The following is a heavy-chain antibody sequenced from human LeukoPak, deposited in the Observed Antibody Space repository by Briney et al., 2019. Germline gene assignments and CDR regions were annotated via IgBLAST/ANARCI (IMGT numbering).Heavy chain of an antibody. D-gene: IGHD6-25*01. CDR3: ARGDISGSYFDY. CDR1: GFTVSTNY. CDR2: LYASGRT. V-gene: IGHV3-53*01. Sequence: GGSLRLSCAASGFTVSTNYMSWVRQAPGRWLEWVSLLYASGRTYYTDSAKGRFAISRDASQNTLYLQMNSLKVEDTAVYYCARGDISGSYFDYWGQGTLVTVSS. J-gene: IGHJ4*02.